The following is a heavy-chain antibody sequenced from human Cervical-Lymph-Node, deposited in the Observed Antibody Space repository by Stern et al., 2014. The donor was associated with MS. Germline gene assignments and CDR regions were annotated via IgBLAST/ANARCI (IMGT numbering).Heavy chain of an antibody. D-gene: IGHD4-11*01. Sequence: QVTLRESGPALVKPTQTLTLTCTFSGFSLSTSGMCVSWIRQPPGKALVWLALIALDDDKYYNTSLKTRLTISKDASKNQVVLTRTNVDPVDTATYFCARIRDDFSNYYFDSWGQGTLVTVSS. CDR3: ARIRDDFSNYYFDS. V-gene: IGHV2-70*13. J-gene: IGHJ4*02. CDR1: GFSLSTSGMC. CDR2: IALDDDK.